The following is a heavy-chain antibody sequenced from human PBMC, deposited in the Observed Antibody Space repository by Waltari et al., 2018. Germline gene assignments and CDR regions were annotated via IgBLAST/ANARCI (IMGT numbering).Heavy chain of an antibody. Sequence: QVQLQESGPGLVKPSETLSLTCTVSGASISSYYWSWIRQPAGKGLGWIGRIYTSGTTNYNHSLKGRVTISVDKAKNQFSLNLSSVTAADTAVYYCARDQMLLGGFDYWGQGTLVTVSS. J-gene: IGHJ4*02. CDR3: ARDQMLLGGFDY. CDR1: GASISSYY. CDR2: IYTSGTT. V-gene: IGHV4-4*07. D-gene: IGHD1-26*01.